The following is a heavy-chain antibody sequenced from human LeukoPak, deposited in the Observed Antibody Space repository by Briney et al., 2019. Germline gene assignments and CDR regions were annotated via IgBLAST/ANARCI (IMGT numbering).Heavy chain of an antibody. CDR1: GGSISSSNW. CDR3: ARLPFNSGYEYFDY. D-gene: IGHD5-12*01. J-gene: IGHJ4*02. V-gene: IGHV4-4*02. CDR2: IYHSGST. Sequence: PSETLSLTCAVSGGSISSSNWWSWVRQPPGKGLEWIGEIYHSGSTNYNPSLKSRVTISSVTAADTAVYSCARLPFNSGYEYFDYWGQGTLVTVSS.